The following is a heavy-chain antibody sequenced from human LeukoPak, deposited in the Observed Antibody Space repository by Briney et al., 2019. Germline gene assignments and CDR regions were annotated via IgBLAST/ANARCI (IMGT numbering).Heavy chain of an antibody. D-gene: IGHD6-19*01. CDR2: IYYSGST. CDR3: ASRSALIAMAGRRTYYFDY. J-gene: IGHJ4*02. CDR1: GGSISSSSYY. Sequence: SETLSLTCTVSGGSISSSSYYWGWIRQPPGKGLEWIGSIYYSGSTYYNPSLKSRVTISVDTSKNQFSLKLSSVTAADTAVYYCASRSALIAMAGRRTYYFDYWGQGTLVTVSS. V-gene: IGHV4-39*01.